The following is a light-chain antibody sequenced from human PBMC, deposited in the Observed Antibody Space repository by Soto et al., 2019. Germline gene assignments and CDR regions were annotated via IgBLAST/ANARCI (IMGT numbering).Light chain of an antibody. CDR3: QQYGSS. J-gene: IGKJ5*01. Sequence: EIVLTQSPGTLSLSPGERATVSCRASQSVSSSYLAWYQQKPGQAPRLLIYGASRRATGIPDRFSGSGSGTDFTLTSTRLEPEDFAVYYCQQYGSSFGQGTRLEIK. CDR1: QSVSSSY. V-gene: IGKV3-20*01. CDR2: GAS.